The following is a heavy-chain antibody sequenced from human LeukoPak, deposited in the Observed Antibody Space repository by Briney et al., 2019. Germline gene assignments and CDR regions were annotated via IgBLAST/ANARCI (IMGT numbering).Heavy chain of an antibody. CDR3: ASGCGGDCYSGDAFDI. V-gene: IGHV4-30-4*01. CDR1: GGSISSGDYY. CDR2: IYYSGST. J-gene: IGHJ3*02. Sequence: SETLSLTCTVSGGSISSGDYYWSWIRQPPGKGLEWIGYIYYSGSTYYNPSLKSRVTISVDTSKNQFSLKLSSATAADTAVYYCASGCGGDCYSGDAFDIWGQGTMVTVSS. D-gene: IGHD2-21*02.